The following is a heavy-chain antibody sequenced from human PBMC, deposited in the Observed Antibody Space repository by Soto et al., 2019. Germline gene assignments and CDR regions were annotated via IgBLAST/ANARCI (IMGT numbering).Heavy chain of an antibody. Sequence: QVQLQESGPGLVKPSGTLSLTCAVSGGSISSSNWWSLVRQPPGKGLEWIGEIYHSGRTNYNPSLKSRVTISVDKSKNQFSLKLGSVTAAGTALYYCARDYMVRGVMRWFDPWGQGTLVTVSS. CDR2: IYHSGRT. CDR3: ARDYMVRGVMRWFDP. J-gene: IGHJ5*02. D-gene: IGHD3-10*01. CDR1: GGSISSSNW. V-gene: IGHV4-4*02.